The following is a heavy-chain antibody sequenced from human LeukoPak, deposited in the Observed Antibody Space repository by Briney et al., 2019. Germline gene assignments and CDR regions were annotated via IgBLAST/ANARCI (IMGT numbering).Heavy chain of an antibody. CDR1: GFTFSSYS. V-gene: IGHV3-21*01. CDR2: ISSSSSYI. J-gene: IGHJ6*03. D-gene: IGHD1-14*01. CDR3: ARVGNPNYDHYYYMDV. Sequence: GGSLRLSCAASGFTFSSYSMNWVRQAPGKGLEWVSSISSSSSYIYYADSEKGRFTISRDNAKNSQYLQMNSLRAEDTAVYYCARVGNPNYDHYYYMDVWGKGTTVTVSS.